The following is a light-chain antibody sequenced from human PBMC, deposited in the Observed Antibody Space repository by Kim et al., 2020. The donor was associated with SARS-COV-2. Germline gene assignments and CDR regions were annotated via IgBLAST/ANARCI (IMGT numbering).Light chain of an antibody. V-gene: IGLV1-47*01. CDR1: SSNIGTNS. CDR3: AAWDDSLSGYV. CDR2: RNN. Sequence: GQRVTISCSGSSSNIGTNSVYWYQQLPGTTPKLLMSRNNQRPSGVPDRFSGSKSGTSASLAISGLRSEDEANYYCAAWDDSLSGYVFGTGTKAPS. J-gene: IGLJ1*01.